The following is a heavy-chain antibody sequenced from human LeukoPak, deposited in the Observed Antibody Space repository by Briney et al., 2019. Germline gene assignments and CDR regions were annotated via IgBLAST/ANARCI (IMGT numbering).Heavy chain of an antibody. CDR3: ARSPNAWYSSGWYWFDP. Sequence: GASVKVSCKASGYTFTSYAMHWVRQAPGQRLEWMGWINAGNGNTKYSQKFQGRVTITRDTSASTAYMKLSSLRSEDTAVYYCARSPNAWYSSGWYWFDPWGQGTLVTVSS. CDR1: GYTFTSYA. D-gene: IGHD6-19*01. V-gene: IGHV1-3*01. J-gene: IGHJ5*02. CDR2: INAGNGNT.